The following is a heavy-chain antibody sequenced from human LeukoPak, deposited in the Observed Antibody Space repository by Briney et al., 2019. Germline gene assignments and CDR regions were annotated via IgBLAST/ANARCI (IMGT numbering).Heavy chain of an antibody. J-gene: IGHJ6*02. V-gene: IGHV1-18*01. D-gene: IGHD3-3*01. CDR2: ISAYNGNT. Sequence: GASVTVSCKASGYTFTSYGISWVRQAPGQGLEWMGWISAYNGNTNYAQKLQGRVTMTTDTSTSTAYMELRSLRSDDTAVYYCARAGDYDFWSGPPRVYYYGMDVWGQGTTVTVSS. CDR1: GYTFTSYG. CDR3: ARAGDYDFWSGPPRVYYYGMDV.